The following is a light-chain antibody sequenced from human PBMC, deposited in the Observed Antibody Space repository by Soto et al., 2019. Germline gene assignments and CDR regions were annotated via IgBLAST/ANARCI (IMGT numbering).Light chain of an antibody. CDR2: EVS. CDR1: SSDVGGYNY. CDR3: SSYRSSNTWV. J-gene: IGLJ3*02. Sequence: QSALTQPASVSGSPGQSITISCTGTSSDVGGYNYVSWYQQHPGKAPKLMIYEVSNRPSGVSNRFSGSKSGNTASLTISGLRAEDEADYYCSSYRSSNTWVFGGGTKVTVL. V-gene: IGLV2-14*01.